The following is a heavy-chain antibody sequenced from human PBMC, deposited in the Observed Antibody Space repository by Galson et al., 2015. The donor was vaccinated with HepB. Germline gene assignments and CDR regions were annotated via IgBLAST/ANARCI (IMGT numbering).Heavy chain of an antibody. CDR3: ASAVTMVRGVFYRYFQH. CDR1: GFTFSSYS. D-gene: IGHD3-10*01. CDR2: ISSSSSTI. V-gene: IGHV3-48*02. J-gene: IGHJ1*01. Sequence: SLRLSCAASGFTFSSYSMNWVRQAPGKGLEWVSYISSSSSTIYYADSVKGRFTISRDNAKNSLYLQMNSLRDEDTAVYYCASAVTMVRGVFYRYFQHWGQGTLVTVSS.